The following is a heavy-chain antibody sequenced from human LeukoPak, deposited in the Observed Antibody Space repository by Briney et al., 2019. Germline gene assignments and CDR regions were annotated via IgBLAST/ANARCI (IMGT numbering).Heavy chain of an antibody. CDR1: GFTFSSYA. Sequence: GGSLRLSCAASGFTFSSYAMHWVRQAPGKGLEWVAVIAYDGSNKYYADSVKGRFTISRDNSKNTLYLQMNSLRAEDTAVYYCAKYLREYYYGMDVWGQGTTVTVSS. V-gene: IGHV3-30-3*02. J-gene: IGHJ6*02. CDR3: AKYLREYYYGMDV. CDR2: IAYDGSNK.